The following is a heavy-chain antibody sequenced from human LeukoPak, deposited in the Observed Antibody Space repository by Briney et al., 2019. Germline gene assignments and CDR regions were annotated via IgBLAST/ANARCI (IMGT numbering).Heavy chain of an antibody. J-gene: IGHJ4*02. CDR1: GYTFTSDY. CDR2: INPSGGRT. V-gene: IGHV1-46*01. Sequence: GASVKASCKPSGYTFTSDYIHWVRQAPGQGLEGLGIINPSGGRTTYGQNFQGRVTMTRDTSTSTVYMELSSLRSEDTAVYYCARGSGPSWYSSSWYYFDYWGQGTLVTVSS. D-gene: IGHD6-13*01. CDR3: ARGSGPSWYSSSWYYFDY.